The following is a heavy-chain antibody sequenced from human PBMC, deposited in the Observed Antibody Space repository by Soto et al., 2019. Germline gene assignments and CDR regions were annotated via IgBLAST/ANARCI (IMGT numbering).Heavy chain of an antibody. CDR3: ARIHYDSSGYSTNYYYGMDV. D-gene: IGHD3-22*01. CDR1: GFSLSTSGMC. J-gene: IGHJ6*02. V-gene: IGHV2-70*11. CDR2: IDRDDDK. Sequence: SGPTLVNPTQTLTLNCTFSGFSLSTSGMCVSWIRQPPGKALEWLARIDRDDDKYYSTSLKTRLTISKDTSKNQVVLTMTNMDPVDTATYYCARIHYDSSGYSTNYYYGMDVRGQGTKVTVSS.